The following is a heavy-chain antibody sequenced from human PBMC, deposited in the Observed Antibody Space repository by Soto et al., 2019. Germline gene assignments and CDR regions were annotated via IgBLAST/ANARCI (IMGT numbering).Heavy chain of an antibody. V-gene: IGHV5-51*01. D-gene: IGHD6-13*01. CDR3: ARTAAAGKYYYGMDV. CDR2: IYPGDSVT. Sequence: PGESLKISCKGSGYSFTSYLISWVRQMPGKGLEWMGIIYPGDSVTRYSPSFQGQVTISVDKSISTAYLQWSSLKASDTAMYYCARTAAAGKYYYGMDVWGQGTTVTVSS. J-gene: IGHJ6*02. CDR1: GYSFTSYL.